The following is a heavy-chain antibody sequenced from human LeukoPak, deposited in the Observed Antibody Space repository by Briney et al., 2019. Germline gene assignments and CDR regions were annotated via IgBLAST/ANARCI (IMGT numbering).Heavy chain of an antibody. J-gene: IGHJ4*02. V-gene: IGHV1-46*03. CDR1: GYTFTSYY. Sequence: ASVKVSCKASGYTFTSYYMHWVRQAPGQGLEWMGIINPSGGSTSYAQKFQGRVTMTRDTSTSTVYMELSSLRSEDTAVYYCARGPLFWSSFPPGYDYWGQGTLVTVSS. CDR3: ARGPLFWSSFPPGYDY. CDR2: INPSGGST. D-gene: IGHD3-3*01.